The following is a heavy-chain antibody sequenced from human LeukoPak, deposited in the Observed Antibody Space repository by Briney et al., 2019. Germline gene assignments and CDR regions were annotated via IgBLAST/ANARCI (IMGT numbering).Heavy chain of an antibody. V-gene: IGHV4-31*03. Sequence: PSETLSLTCTVSGGSISSGGYYWSWIRQHPGKGLEWIGYIYYSGSTYYNPSLKSRVTISVDTSKNQFSLKLSSVTAAGTAVYYCARDRGMGIAADFDYWGQGTLVTVSS. CDR1: GGSISSGGYY. CDR3: ARDRGMGIAADFDY. CDR2: IYYSGST. J-gene: IGHJ4*02. D-gene: IGHD6-13*01.